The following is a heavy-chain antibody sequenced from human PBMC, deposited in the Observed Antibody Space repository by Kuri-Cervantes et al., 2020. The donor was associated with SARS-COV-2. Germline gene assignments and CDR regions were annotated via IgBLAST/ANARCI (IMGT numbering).Heavy chain of an antibody. CDR1: GRAFDDYV. J-gene: IGHJ3*02. V-gene: IGHV3-43D*03. Sequence: GESLKISCVASGRAFDDYVIHGVRQASGKGLEWVALMTWNGGRAYYGDSVRGRFTISRDNSKNTLYLQMNSLRAEDTAVYYCARDEETVVTSYAFDIWGQGTMVTVSS. D-gene: IGHD4-23*01. CDR2: MTWNGGRA. CDR3: ARDEETVVTSYAFDI.